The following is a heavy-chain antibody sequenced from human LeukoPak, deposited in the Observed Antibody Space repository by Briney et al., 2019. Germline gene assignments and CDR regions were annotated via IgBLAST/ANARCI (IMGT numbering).Heavy chain of an antibody. CDR3: VH. CDR2: MSIGGTYI. CDR1: GFTFSSYS. V-gene: IGHV3-21*01. D-gene: IGHD2-21*01. J-gene: IGHJ4*02. Sequence: GESLSLTCEASGFTFSSYSMSWVRQAPGKGLEWVSSMSIGGTYIYYAASVRGRFTISRDNAKHSLYLLMNSMTAEDTAVYYVVHWGQGTVVIVSS.